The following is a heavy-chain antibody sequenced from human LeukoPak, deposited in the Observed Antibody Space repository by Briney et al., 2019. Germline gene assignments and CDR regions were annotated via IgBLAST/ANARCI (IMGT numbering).Heavy chain of an antibody. CDR3: ARDLNGMDV. CDR1: GFTFSSYG. CDR2: ILSDGSNK. J-gene: IGHJ6*02. V-gene: IGHV3-33*01. Sequence: PGGSLRLSCAASGFTFSSYGMHWVRQAPGKGLEWVAAILSDGSNKYYADSVKGRFTISRDNSKNTLYLHMNSLRAEDTAVYHCARDLNGMDVWGQGTLVTVSS.